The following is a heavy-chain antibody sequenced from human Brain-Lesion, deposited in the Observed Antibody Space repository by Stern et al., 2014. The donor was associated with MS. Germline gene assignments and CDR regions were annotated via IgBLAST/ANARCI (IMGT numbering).Heavy chain of an antibody. CDR3: ARGRSRVHPPLDP. V-gene: IGHV4-30-2*01. D-gene: IGHD2-2*01. J-gene: IGHJ5*02. CDR1: GYSITSAAFS. Sequence: VKLVESGSGLVKPSQTLSLTCSVSGYSITSAAFSWTLIRQAPGKGLEWLGYIYYGGRPPYNPSLKSRVNISVVSSKNHVYPKLNSVPAADTAVYYCARGRSRVHPPLDPWGQGTLVTVSS. CDR2: IYYGGRP.